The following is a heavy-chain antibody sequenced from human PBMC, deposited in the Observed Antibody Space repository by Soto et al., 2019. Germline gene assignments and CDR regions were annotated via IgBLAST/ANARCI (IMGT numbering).Heavy chain of an antibody. CDR2: ISSRSDI. J-gene: IGHJ6*02. CDR1: VFTFSTYS. D-gene: IGHD2-2*02. CDR3: AREYTAWPLAYGLDV. V-gene: IGHV3-21*01. Sequence: PGWSLRLACLVSVFTFSTYSINWVRQAPGKGLEWVSSISSRSDIYYADSVKGRFTISRDNAKNSVSLQMNSLRAEDTAVYYCAREYTAWPLAYGLDVWGQGTTVTVSS.